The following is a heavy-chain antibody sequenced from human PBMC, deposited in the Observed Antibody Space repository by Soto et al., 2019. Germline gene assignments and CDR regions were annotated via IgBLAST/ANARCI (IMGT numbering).Heavy chain of an antibody. V-gene: IGHV4-39*07. CDR3: ARSDGRY. J-gene: IGHJ4*02. Sequence: PSETLSLTCIVSGGSISSSSYYWGWIRQPPGKGLEWIGSIYYSGSTYYNPSLKSRVTISVDTSKNQFSLKLSSVTAADTAVYYCARSDGRYWGQGTLVTVSS. CDR2: IYYSGST. CDR1: GGSISSSSYY.